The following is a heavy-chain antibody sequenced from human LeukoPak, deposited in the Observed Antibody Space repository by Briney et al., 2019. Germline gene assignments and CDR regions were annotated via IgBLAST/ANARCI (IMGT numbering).Heavy chain of an antibody. CDR2: IGLDGAQK. CDR1: GFTSSSHS. Sequence: GGSLRLSCAASGFTSSSHSRVWSGQAPGKGLECVATIGLDGAQKDFVDSVKGRFTLSRDNAKNSLFLEMNRLRVEDTAVYYCARWRGLQSEFDCWGQGTLVTVSS. D-gene: IGHD5-24*01. CDR3: ARWRGLQSEFDC. J-gene: IGHJ4*02. V-gene: IGHV3-7*01.